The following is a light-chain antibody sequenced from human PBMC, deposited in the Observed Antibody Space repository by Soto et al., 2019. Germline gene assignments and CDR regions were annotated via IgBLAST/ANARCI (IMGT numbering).Light chain of an antibody. Sequence: EIVLTQSPGTLSLSPGERATLSCRASQIISSSFLAWYQQKPGQAPRLLIYGASTRATGIPDRFSGGGSGTDFTLTIGRLEPEDFAVYYGQQYGSSPRGAFGQGTKVEI. CDR2: GAS. J-gene: IGKJ1*01. V-gene: IGKV3-20*01. CDR3: QQYGSSPRGA. CDR1: QIISSSF.